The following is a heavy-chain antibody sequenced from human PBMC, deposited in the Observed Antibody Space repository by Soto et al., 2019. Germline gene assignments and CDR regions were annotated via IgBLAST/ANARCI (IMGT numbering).Heavy chain of an antibody. D-gene: IGHD6-6*01. Sequence: PGGSLRLCCAAAGFTRSGYAMDWVRQAPGKGLEYVSGISSNGVGTYYAKSVQGRFTISRDDSKNTVYLQMGSLRPEDMAVYYCARRARPDFYYMDVWGKGTTVTVSS. CDR3: ARRARPDFYYMDV. V-gene: IGHV3-64*01. CDR1: GFTRSGYA. CDR2: ISSNGVGT. J-gene: IGHJ6*03.